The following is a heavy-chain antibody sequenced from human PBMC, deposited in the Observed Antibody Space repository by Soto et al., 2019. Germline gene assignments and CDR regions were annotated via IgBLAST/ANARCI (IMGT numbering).Heavy chain of an antibody. CDR2: ISAHNANT. CDR1: GYTFTSYG. D-gene: IGHD3-22*01. CDR3: ARERLAYYFDTSGEDFDH. V-gene: IGHV1-18*01. Sequence: ASVKVSCKASGYTFTSYGISWVRQAPGQGLEWMGWISAHNANTNYAQKFQGRVTMTTDTSTITARMELRSLRSDNTAVYYCARERLAYYFDTSGEDFDHWGQGTLVTVSS. J-gene: IGHJ4*02.